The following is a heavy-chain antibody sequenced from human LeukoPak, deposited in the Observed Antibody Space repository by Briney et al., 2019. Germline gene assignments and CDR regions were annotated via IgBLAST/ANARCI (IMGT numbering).Heavy chain of an antibody. V-gene: IGHV3-74*01. CDR2: IKTDGNIT. CDR3: IRDRTVTTLFAH. Sequence: GGSLRLSCSASGFTFSNYWMHWVRQAPGKGLEWVSRIKTDGNITVYADSVKGRFTISRDNAKNTLYLQMNSLRAEDTAVYYCIRDRTVTTLFAHWGQGTLVTVSS. J-gene: IGHJ4*02. CDR1: GFTFSNYW. D-gene: IGHD4-17*01.